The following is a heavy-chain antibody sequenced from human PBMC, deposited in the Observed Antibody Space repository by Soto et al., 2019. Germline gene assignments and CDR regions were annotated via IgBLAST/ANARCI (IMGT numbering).Heavy chain of an antibody. D-gene: IGHD2-15*01. CDR1: GGSISSGGYS. V-gene: IGHV4-30-2*01. Sequence: SETLSLTCAVSGGSISSGGYSWSWIRQPPGKGLEWIGYIYHSGSTYYNPSLKSRVTISVDTSKNQFSLKMSSVTAADTAVYYCARYCSGAKCLDQWGQGTLVTVSS. CDR2: IYHSGST. J-gene: IGHJ4*02. CDR3: ARYCSGAKCLDQ.